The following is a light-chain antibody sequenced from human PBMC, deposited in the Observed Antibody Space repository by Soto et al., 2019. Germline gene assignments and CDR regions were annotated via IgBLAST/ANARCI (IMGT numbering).Light chain of an antibody. CDR2: QTS. CDR1: QYINTR. CDR3: HQRQSWPRT. J-gene: IGKJ1*01. V-gene: IGKV3-11*01. Sequence: EIVLTQSPPTLSSFPGDRVTFSCRASQYINTRLAWYQHRPGQAPRLLIYQTSIRAAGIPARFSASGSGTDSTLTISDVQPEDFALYYCHQRQSWPRTFGQGTKVDIK.